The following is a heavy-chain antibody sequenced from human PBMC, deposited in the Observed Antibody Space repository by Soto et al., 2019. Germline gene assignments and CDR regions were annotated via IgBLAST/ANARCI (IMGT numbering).Heavy chain of an antibody. CDR3: ALQLAVAGNAEYFQH. Sequence: QVQLQESGPGLVKPSQTLSLTCTVSGGSISSGDYYWSWIRQPPGKGLEWIGYIYYSGSTHYNPSLKSRVTISVDTSKNQFSLKLSSVTTADTAVNYCALQLAVAGNAEYFQHWGQGTLVTVSS. V-gene: IGHV4-30-4*01. D-gene: IGHD6-19*01. CDR2: IYYSGST. J-gene: IGHJ1*01. CDR1: GGSISSGDYY.